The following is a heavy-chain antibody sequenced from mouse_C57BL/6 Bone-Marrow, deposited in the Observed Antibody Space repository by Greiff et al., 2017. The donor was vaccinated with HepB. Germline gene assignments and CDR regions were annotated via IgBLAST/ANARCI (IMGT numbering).Heavy chain of an antibody. CDR2: IYPGDGDT. V-gene: IGHV1-80*01. CDR1: GYAFSSYW. J-gene: IGHJ2*01. Sequence: QVQLQQSGAELVKPGASVKISCKASGYAFSSYWMNWVKQRPGKGLEWIGQIYPGDGDTNYNGKFKGKATLTADKSSSTAYMQLSSLTSEDSAVYFRARMGYSNYFDYWGQGTTLTVSS. CDR3: ARMGYSNYFDY. D-gene: IGHD2-5*01.